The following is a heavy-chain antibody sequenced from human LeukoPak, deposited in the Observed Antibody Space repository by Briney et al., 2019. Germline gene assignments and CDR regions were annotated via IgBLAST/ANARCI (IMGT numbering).Heavy chain of an antibody. CDR1: RLTLSDYY. CDR3: ARSVDGTALDY. CDR2: IRASGDHM. Sequence: GGSLRLSCAASRLTLSDYYMTWVRQAAGKGLEWISYIRASGDHMFYADSLRGRFTISRDNAKNSIFLQMNSLRDDDTAVYYCARSVDGTALDYWGQGTLVTVSS. D-gene: IGHD3/OR15-3a*01. J-gene: IGHJ4*02. V-gene: IGHV3-11*01.